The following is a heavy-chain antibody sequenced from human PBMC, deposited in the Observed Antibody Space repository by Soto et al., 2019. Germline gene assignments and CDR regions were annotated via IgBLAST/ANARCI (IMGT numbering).Heavy chain of an antibody. CDR2: ISAYNGNT. V-gene: IGHV1-18*01. CDR1: GYTFTSYG. CDR3: AREYYDFWSGPPGDLDY. Sequence: VASVKVSCKASGYTFTSYGISWVRQAPGQGLEWMGWISAYNGNTNYAQKLQGRVTMTTDTSTSTAYMELRSLRSDDTAVYYCAREYYDFWSGPPGDLDYWGQGTLVTVSS. D-gene: IGHD3-3*01. J-gene: IGHJ4*02.